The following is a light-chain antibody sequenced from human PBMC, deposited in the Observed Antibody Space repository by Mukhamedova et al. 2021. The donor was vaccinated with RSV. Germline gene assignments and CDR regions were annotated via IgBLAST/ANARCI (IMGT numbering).Light chain of an antibody. CDR2: KAS. J-gene: IGKJ2*04. CDR3: QQYNSWSS. Sequence: WYQRRVHGKAPKLLIYKASSLESGVPSRFSGSGSGTEFTLTISSLQPDDFATYYCQQYNSWSSFGQGPSWRSN. V-gene: IGKV1-5*03.